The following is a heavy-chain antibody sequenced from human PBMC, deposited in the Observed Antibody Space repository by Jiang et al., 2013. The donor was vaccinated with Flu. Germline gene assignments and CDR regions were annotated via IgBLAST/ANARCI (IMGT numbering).Heavy chain of an antibody. J-gene: IGHJ4*02. V-gene: IGHV2-5*01. D-gene: IGHD3-22*01. CDR2: IYWSDGK. Sequence: QTLTLTCTFSGFSLSTSGVGVGWIRQPPGKALEWLALIYWSDGKRYSPSLNSRLTITKDTSKNQVVLTMTNMDPVDTATYYCAHSYDTSGYYRALLDYWGQGTLVTVSS. CDR1: GFSLSTSGVG. CDR3: AHSYDTSGYYRALLDY.